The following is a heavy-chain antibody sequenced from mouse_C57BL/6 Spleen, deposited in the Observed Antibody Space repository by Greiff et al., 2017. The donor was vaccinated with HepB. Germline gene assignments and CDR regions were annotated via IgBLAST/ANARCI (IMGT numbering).Heavy chain of an antibody. CDR1: GFTFSDYG. V-gene: IGHV5-17*01. Sequence: EVQLQQSGGGLVKPGGSLKLSCAASGFTFSDYGMHWVRQAPEKGLEWVAYISSGSSTIYYADTVKGRLTISRDNAKNTLFLQMTSLRSEDTAMYYCARDYYGSSYEAGYWGQGTTLTVSS. CDR3: ARDYYGSSYEAGY. J-gene: IGHJ2*01. CDR2: ISSGSSTI. D-gene: IGHD1-1*01.